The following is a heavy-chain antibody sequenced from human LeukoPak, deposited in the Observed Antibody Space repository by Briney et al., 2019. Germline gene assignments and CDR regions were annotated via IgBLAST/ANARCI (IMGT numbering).Heavy chain of an antibody. Sequence: SETLSLTCAVSGGSISSGGYSWSWIRQPPGKGLEWIGYIYHSGSTYYNPSLKSRVTISVDTSKNQFSLKLSSVTAADTAVYYCARGHSQYYFDYWGQGTLVTVSS. V-gene: IGHV4-30-2*01. CDR2: IYHSGST. J-gene: IGHJ4*02. CDR1: GGSISSGGYS. CDR3: ARGHSQYYFDY.